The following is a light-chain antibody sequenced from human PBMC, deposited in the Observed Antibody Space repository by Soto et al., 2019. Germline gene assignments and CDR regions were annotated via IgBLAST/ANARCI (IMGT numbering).Light chain of an antibody. CDR3: QQYKNWPI. J-gene: IGKJ5*01. Sequence: EIPRTQCLSSLSASVGDRVIITCRASQGISSWLAWYQQKPGKAPKLLIYAASSLQSGVPSRFSGSGSGTDFTLTISSLQSEDFAVYYCQQYKNWPIFGQGTRLEI. CDR1: QGISSW. V-gene: IGKV1-12*01. CDR2: AAS.